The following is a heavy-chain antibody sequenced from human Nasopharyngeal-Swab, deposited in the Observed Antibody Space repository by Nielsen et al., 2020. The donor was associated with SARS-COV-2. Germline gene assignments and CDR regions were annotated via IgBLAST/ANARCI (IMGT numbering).Heavy chain of an antibody. CDR2: ISSSGGTV. Sequence: GESLKISCAASGFTFSDYYMSWIRQAPGKGLEWVSHISSSGGTVYYADSVKGRFTISRDNAKNSLYLQMNSLRAEDTAVYYCARPPYCSGGSRYSMGLDYWGQGTLVPVSS. J-gene: IGHJ4*02. CDR1: GFTFSDYY. D-gene: IGHD2-15*01. CDR3: ARPPYCSGGSRYSMGLDY. V-gene: IGHV3-11*01.